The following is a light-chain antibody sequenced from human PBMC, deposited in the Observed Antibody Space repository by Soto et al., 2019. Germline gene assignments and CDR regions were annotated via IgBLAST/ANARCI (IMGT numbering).Light chain of an antibody. J-gene: IGKJ1*01. CDR2: AAS. CDR1: QGISSY. V-gene: IGKV1-39*01. Sequence: IQLTQSPSSLSASVGDRVTITWRASQGISSYLAWYQQKPGKAPKLLIYAASTLQSGVPSRLSGSGYGTDLTITISSLQTEDFATYYCQQSYSTPRTFGQGTQVDIK. CDR3: QQSYSTPRT.